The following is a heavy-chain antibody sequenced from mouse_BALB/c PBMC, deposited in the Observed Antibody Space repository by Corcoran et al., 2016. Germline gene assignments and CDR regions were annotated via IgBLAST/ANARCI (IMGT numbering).Heavy chain of an antibody. CDR3: ARANWYFDY. CDR2: IYWDDDK. D-gene: IGHD4-1*01. V-gene: IGHV8-12*01. J-gene: IGHJ2*01. CDR1: GFSLSTSGMG. Sequence: QVTLKESDPGILQPSQTLSLTCSFSGFSLSTSGMGVSWIRQPSGKGLEWLAHIYWDDDKRYNPSLKSRLTISKDTSSNQVFLKITSVDTADTATYYCARANWYFDYWGQGTTLTVSS.